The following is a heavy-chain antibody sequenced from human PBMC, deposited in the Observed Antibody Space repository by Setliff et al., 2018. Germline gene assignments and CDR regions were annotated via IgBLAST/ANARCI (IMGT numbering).Heavy chain of an antibody. CDR1: GFTFSSYS. V-gene: IGHV3-7*01. CDR3: ARTCSGSGCYAGLES. CDR2: IKQDGSDK. J-gene: IGHJ4*02. D-gene: IGHD2-15*01. Sequence: GSLRLSCAASGFTFSSYSMNWVRQAPGKGLEWVANIKQDGSDKYYVDSVKGRFTISRDNAKNSLYLQMNSLRAEDTAVYYCARTCSGSGCYAGLESWGQGTPVTVSS.